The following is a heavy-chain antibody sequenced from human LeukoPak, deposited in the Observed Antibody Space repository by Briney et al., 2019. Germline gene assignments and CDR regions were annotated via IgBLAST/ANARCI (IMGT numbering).Heavy chain of an antibody. CDR2: ISSSSSYI. Sequence: GGSLRLSCAASGFTFSSYSMNWVRQAPGKGLEWVPSISSSSSYIYYADSVKGRFTISRDNAKNSLYLQMNSLRAEDTAVYYCARDRNYYYYYMDVWGKGTTVTVSS. CDR3: ARDRNYYYYYMDV. CDR1: GFTFSSYS. V-gene: IGHV3-21*01. J-gene: IGHJ6*03.